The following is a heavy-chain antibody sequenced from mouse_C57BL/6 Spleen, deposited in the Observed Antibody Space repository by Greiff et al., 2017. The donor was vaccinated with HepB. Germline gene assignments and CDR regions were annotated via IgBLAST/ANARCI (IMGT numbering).Heavy chain of an antibody. J-gene: IGHJ2*01. Sequence: EVKLMASGGGLVKPGGSLKLSCAASGFTFSDYGMHWVRQAPEKGLEWVAYISIGSSTIYYADTVKGRFTISRDNAKNTLFLQMTSLRSEDTAMYYCARQEYYGSSYGYWGQGTTLTVSS. CDR2: ISIGSSTI. D-gene: IGHD1-1*01. V-gene: IGHV5-17*01. CDR1: GFTFSDYG. CDR3: ARQEYYGSSYGY.